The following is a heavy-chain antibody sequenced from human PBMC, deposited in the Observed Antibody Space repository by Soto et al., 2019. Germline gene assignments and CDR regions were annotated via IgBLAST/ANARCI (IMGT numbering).Heavy chain of an antibody. J-gene: IGHJ6*02. V-gene: IGHV4-30-4*01. CDR2: VYHSGST. CDR3: SSDDYYYGMDV. Sequence: SETLSLTCTVFGGSISSGDHYWSWIRQPPGKGLEWIGYVYHSGSTYYNPSLKSRVTISLDTSKNQYSLKLSSVTAADTAMYYCSSDDYYYGMDVWGQGTTVTVSS. CDR1: GGSISSGDHY.